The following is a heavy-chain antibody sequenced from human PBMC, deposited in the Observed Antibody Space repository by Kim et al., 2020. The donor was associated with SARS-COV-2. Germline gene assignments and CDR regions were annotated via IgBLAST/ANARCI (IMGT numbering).Heavy chain of an antibody. D-gene: IGHD4-17*01. CDR3: ARGGHDYGDFLFDY. Sequence: GGSLRHSCAASGFTVSSNYMSWVRQAPGKGLEWVSVIYSGGSTYYADSVKGRFTISRDNSKNTLYLQMNSLRAEDTAVYYCARGGHDYGDFLFDYWGQGTLVTVSS. V-gene: IGHV3-53*01. CDR1: GFTVSSNY. CDR2: IYSGGST. J-gene: IGHJ4*02.